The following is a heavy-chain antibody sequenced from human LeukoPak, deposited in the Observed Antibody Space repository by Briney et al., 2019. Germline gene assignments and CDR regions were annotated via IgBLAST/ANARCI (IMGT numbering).Heavy chain of an antibody. V-gene: IGHV1-46*01. CDR1: GYTFTSYY. CDR2: INPSGGST. Sequence: ASVKVSCKASGYTFTSYYMHWVRQAPGQGLEWMAIINPSGGSTNYAQKFQGRVTMTRDTSTSTVYMELTSLRSEDTAVYYCARDPRPSYDSSDYYYPGDYWGQGTLGTVSS. D-gene: IGHD3-22*01. J-gene: IGHJ4*02. CDR3: ARDPRPSYDSSDYYYPGDY.